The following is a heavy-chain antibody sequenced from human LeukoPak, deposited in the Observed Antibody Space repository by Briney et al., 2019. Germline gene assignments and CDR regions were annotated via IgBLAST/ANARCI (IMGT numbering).Heavy chain of an antibody. CDR2: ISGSGGST. Sequence: GGSLRLSCAASGFTFSSYAMSWVRQAPGKGLEWVSAISGSGGSTYYADSVKGRFTISRDNSKNTLYLQMNSLRAEDTAVYYCARDGCSSTSCYPLYYYYYYGMDVWGQGTTVTVSS. CDR1: GFTFSSYA. D-gene: IGHD2-2*01. J-gene: IGHJ6*02. CDR3: ARDGCSSTSCYPLYYYYYYGMDV. V-gene: IGHV3-23*01.